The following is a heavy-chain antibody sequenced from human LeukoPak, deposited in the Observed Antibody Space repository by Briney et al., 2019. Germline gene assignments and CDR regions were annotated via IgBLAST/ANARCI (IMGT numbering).Heavy chain of an antibody. CDR3: AKDIQLAT. CDR1: GFTFSEFD. D-gene: IGHD5-24*01. CDR2: ISFRGGST. V-gene: IGHV3-23*01. Sequence: PGGSLRLSCAASGFTFSEFDMTWVRQAPGKGLEWVSLISFRGGSTYYADSVKGRFTISRDNSKNTLSLQMNSLRVEDTAMYFCAKDIQLATWGLGTMVTVSS. J-gene: IGHJ3*01.